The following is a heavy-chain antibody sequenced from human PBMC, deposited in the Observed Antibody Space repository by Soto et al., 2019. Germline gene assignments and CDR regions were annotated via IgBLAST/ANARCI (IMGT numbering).Heavy chain of an antibody. CDR2: IIPIFGTA. CDR1: GGTFSSYA. J-gene: IGHJ6*02. V-gene: IGHV1-69*01. D-gene: IGHD4-17*01. Sequence: QVQLVQSGAEVKKPGSSVKVSCNASGGTFSSYAISWVRQAPGQGLEWMGGIIPIFGTANYAQKFQGRVTIAADESTSTAYMELSSLRSEDTAVYYCARGEGVYAVTPKNGMDVWGPGTTVTVSS. CDR3: ARGEGVYAVTPKNGMDV.